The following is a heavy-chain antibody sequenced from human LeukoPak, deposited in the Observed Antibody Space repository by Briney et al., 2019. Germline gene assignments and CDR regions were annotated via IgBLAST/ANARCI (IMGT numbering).Heavy chain of an antibody. Sequence: APVKVSCKTSGYTFTYYVISWVRQAPGQGLEWMGWINAYNGNTNDAQKFQGRVTMTTDTSTSTAYMELRSLRSDDTAVYYCARGEKAYDYWGQGTLVSVSS. D-gene: IGHD1-26*01. CDR1: GYTFTYYV. CDR2: INAYNGNT. V-gene: IGHV1-18*01. CDR3: ARGEKAYDY. J-gene: IGHJ4*02.